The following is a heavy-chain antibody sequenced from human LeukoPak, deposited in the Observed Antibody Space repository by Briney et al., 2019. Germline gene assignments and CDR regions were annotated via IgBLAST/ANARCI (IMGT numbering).Heavy chain of an antibody. J-gene: IGHJ4*02. CDR3: ARWIRKGGFDY. V-gene: IGHV4-39*07. D-gene: IGHD5-12*01. CDR1: GGSISSSSYY. Sequence: KPSETLSLTCTVSGGSISSSSYYWGWIRQPPGKGLEWIGSIYYSGSTYYNPSLKSRVTTSVDTSKNQFSLKLSSVTAADTAVYYCARWIRKGGFDYWGQGTLVTVSS. CDR2: IYYSGST.